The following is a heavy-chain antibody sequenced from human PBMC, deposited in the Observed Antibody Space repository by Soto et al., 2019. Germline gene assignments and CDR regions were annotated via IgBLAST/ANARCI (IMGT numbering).Heavy chain of an antibody. J-gene: IGHJ2*01. Sequence: QVQLQESGPGLVKPSQTLSLTCTVSGGSISSGGYYWSWIRQHPGKGLEWIGYIYYSGSTYYNPSRKSRVTISVDTSKNQFSLKLSSMTAADTAVYYCARASGSSMVRGVPTYWYFDLWGRGTLVTVSS. CDR3: ARASGSSMVRGVPTYWYFDL. CDR2: IYYSGST. CDR1: GGSISSGGYY. V-gene: IGHV4-31*03. D-gene: IGHD3-10*01.